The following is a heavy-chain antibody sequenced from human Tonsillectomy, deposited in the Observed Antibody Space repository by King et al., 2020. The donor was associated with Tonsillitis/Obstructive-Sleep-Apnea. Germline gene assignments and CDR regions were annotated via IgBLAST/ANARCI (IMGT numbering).Heavy chain of an antibody. CDR3: ATDGDSYGFLRGFDY. D-gene: IGHD5-18*01. J-gene: IGHJ4*02. Sequence: VQLVESGGGLVKPGGSLRLSCAASGFTFSNAWMSWVRQAPGKGLEWVGRIKSKTDGGTTDFAASVKGRFTISRDDSKNTLYLQMNSLKTEDTAVYYCATDGDSYGFLRGFDYWGQGTLVTVSS. CDR1: GFTFSNAW. V-gene: IGHV3-15*01. CDR2: IKSKTDGGTT.